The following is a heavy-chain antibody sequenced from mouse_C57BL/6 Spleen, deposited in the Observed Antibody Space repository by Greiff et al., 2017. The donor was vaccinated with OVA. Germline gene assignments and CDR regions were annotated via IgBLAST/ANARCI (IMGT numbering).Heavy chain of an antibody. V-gene: IGHV5-4*01. CDR2: ISDGGSYT. J-gene: IGHJ1*03. D-gene: IGHD2-3*01. Sequence: DVMLVESGGGLVKPGGSLKLSCAASGFTFSSYAMSWVRQTPEKRLEWVATISDGGSYTYYPDNVKGRFTISRDNAKNNLYLQMSHLKSEDTAMYYCARDDGYYEEDWYFDVWGTGTTVTVSS. CDR1: GFTFSSYA. CDR3: ARDDGYYEEDWYFDV.